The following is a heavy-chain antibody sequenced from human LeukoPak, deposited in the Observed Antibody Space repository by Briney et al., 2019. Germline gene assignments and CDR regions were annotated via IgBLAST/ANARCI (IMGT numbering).Heavy chain of an antibody. Sequence: GSLRLSCAASGFTFSNAWMSWVRQAPGKGLEWIGRIKSKTDGGTTDYAAPVKGRFTISRDDSKNTLYLQMNSLKTEDTAVYYCTTDGWIQLWQGSNDYGDYWGQGTLVTVSS. J-gene: IGHJ4*02. V-gene: IGHV3-15*01. CDR3: TTDGWIQLWQGSNDYGDY. D-gene: IGHD5-18*01. CDR2: IKSKTDGGTT. CDR1: GFTFSNAW.